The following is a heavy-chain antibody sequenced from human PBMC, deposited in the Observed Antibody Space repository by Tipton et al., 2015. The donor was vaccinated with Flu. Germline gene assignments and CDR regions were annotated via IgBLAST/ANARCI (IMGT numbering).Heavy chain of an antibody. Sequence: TLSLTCTVSGASINTYYLTWIRQPPGKGLEWIGHIYYNGATGYSPSLKSRVSMSVHTSKNQFSLNLTSVTDADTAVYFCATLPWGSGDWHLDLWGRGTLVSVSS. CDR1: GASINTYY. CDR3: ATLPWGSGDWHLDL. J-gene: IGHJ2*01. CDR2: IYYNGAT. V-gene: IGHV4-59*01. D-gene: IGHD7-27*01.